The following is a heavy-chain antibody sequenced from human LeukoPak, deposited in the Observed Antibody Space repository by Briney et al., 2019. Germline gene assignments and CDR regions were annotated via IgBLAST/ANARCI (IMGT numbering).Heavy chain of an antibody. CDR2: IYTSGST. V-gene: IGHV4-4*09. J-gene: IGHJ6*03. D-gene: IGHD2-15*01. CDR1: GGSISSYY. CDR3: ARLSRRRLLYYYYYMDV. Sequence: PSETLSLTCTVSGGSISSYYWSWIRQPPGKGLERIGYIYTSGSTNYNPSLKSRVTISVDTSKNQFSLKLSSVTAADTAVYYCARLSRRRLLYYYYYMDVWGKGTTVTVSS.